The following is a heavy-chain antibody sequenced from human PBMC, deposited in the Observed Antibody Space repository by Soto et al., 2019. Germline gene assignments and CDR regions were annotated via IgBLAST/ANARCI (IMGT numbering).Heavy chain of an antibody. CDR2: INHSGST. CDR1: GGSFSGYY. CDR3: ARGVVVVPAAMSGYYYYYMDV. D-gene: IGHD2-2*01. V-gene: IGHV4-34*01. Sequence: SETLSLTCAVYGGSFSGYYWSWIRQPPGKGLEWIGEINHSGSTNYNPSLKSRVTISVDTSKNQFSLKLSSVTAADTAVYYCARGVVVVPAAMSGYYYYYMDVWGKGTTVTVSS. J-gene: IGHJ6*03.